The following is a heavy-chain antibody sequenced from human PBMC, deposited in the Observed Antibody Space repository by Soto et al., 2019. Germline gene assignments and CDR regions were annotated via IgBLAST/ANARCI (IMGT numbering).Heavy chain of an antibody. J-gene: IGHJ1*01. V-gene: IGHV2-5*01. CDR2: MYYNGNT. CDR1: GFSLSTSGVG. CDR3: ARLQIYDSRAAPTPIFHP. D-gene: IGHD3-22*01. Sequence: QITLKESGPTLVKPTQTLTLTCTFSGFSLSTSGVGVGWIRQPPGKALEWLGYMYYNGNTFYSPSLKSRVTMSVDTSKRQFSLDLSSVTAADTAMYYCARLQIYDSRAAPTPIFHPWGLGAMVTVSS.